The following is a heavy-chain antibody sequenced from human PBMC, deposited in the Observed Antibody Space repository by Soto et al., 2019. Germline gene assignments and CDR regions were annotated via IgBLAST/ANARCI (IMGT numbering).Heavy chain of an antibody. V-gene: IGHV1-2*04. CDR1: GYTFTGYY. D-gene: IGHD2-15*01. CDR2: INPNSGGT. J-gene: IGHJ6*02. Sequence: ASVKVSCKASGYTFTGYYMHWVRQAPGQGLEWMGWINPNSGGTNYAQKFQGWVTMTRDTSISTAYMELSRLRSDDTAVYYCAREAGPGYCSGGSCYSGYYYGMDVWG. CDR3: AREAGPGYCSGGSCYSGYYYGMDV.